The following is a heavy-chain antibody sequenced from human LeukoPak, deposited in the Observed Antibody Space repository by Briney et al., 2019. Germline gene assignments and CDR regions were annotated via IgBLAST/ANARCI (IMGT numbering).Heavy chain of an antibody. CDR1: GFTFSAYS. V-gene: IGHV3-11*01. D-gene: IGHD4-17*01. CDR3: ARWVMTTVTTSPNNWFDP. CDR2: ISSSGSTI. J-gene: IGHJ5*02. Sequence: GGSLRLSCAASGFTFSAYSMYWVRQAPGKGLEWVSYISSSGSTIYYADSVKGRFTISRDNAKNSLYLQMNSLRAEDTAVYYCARWVMTTVTTSPNNWFDPWGQGTLVTVSS.